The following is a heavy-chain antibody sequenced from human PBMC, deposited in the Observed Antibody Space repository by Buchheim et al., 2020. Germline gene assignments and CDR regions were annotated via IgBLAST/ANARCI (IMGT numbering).Heavy chain of an antibody. CDR2: ISGSGGST. D-gene: IGHD2-2*01. Sequence: EVQLLESGGGLVQPGGSLRLSCGASGFTFSSYVMSWVRQAPGKGLEWVSGISGSGGSTYYADSAKGRFTISRDNSTNTLYLQMNSLRGEDTAVYYCARTAIVVVPAAMDVWGKGTT. CDR3: ARTAIVVVPAAMDV. CDR1: GFTFSSYV. V-gene: IGHV3-23*01. J-gene: IGHJ6*03.